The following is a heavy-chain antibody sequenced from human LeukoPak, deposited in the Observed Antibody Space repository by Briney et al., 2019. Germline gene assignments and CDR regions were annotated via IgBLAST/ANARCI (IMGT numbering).Heavy chain of an antibody. J-gene: IGHJ6*03. CDR2: ISGGSSTM. CDR1: GFTFSDYS. V-gene: IGHV3-48*01. CDR3: ARDRGQTGYYWSYYYYMDV. D-gene: IGHD3-9*01. Sequence: HSGGSLRLSCAASGFTFSDYSMNWVRQAPGKGLDWVSYISGGSSTMYYADSVKGRFTISRDNAQNSLYLQMNSLRAEDTAVYYCARDRGQTGYYWSYYYYMDVWGIGTTVTVSS.